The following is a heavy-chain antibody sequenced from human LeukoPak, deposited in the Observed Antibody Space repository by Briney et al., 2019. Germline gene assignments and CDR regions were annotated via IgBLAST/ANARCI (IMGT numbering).Heavy chain of an antibody. Sequence: KPSETLSLTCTVSGGSINSNSFYWTWIRQSPGKGLEWIGSVYYSGSTYYNPSLKSRVAISLDTSKNQFSLNLSSVTAADAAIYYCARRVHSGWNDCWGQGTLVTVSS. V-gene: IGHV4-39*01. D-gene: IGHD6-19*01. CDR2: VYYSGST. CDR3: ARRVHSGWNDC. CDR1: GGSINSNSFY. J-gene: IGHJ4*02.